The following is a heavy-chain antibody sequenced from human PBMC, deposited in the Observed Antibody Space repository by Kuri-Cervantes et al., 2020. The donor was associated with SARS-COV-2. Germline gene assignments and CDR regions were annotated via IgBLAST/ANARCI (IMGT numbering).Heavy chain of an antibody. J-gene: IGHJ6*02. CDR1: GGSISSGGYY. CDR3: ARAEAARLYYGMEV. Sequence: LRLSCTVSGGSISSGGYYWSWIRQHPGKGLEWIGYIYYSGSTYYNPSLKSRVTISVDTSKNQSSLNLSSLTAADTAVYYCARAEAARLYYGMEVWGQGTTVTVSS. V-gene: IGHV4-31*03. CDR2: IYYSGST. D-gene: IGHD6-13*01.